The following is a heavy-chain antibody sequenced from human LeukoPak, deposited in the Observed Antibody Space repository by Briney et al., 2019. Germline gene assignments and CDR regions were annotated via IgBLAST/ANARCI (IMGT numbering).Heavy chain of an antibody. Sequence: SQTLSLTCAISGDSVSSNSAAWNCIRQSPSRGLESLGRTYYRSKWYNNYAVSVKSRITVNPDTSKNQLSLQLNSVTPEDTAVYYCARTTCSGGTCSVSFDSWGQGTPVTVSS. J-gene: IGHJ4*02. CDR2: TYYRSKWYN. V-gene: IGHV6-1*01. D-gene: IGHD2-15*01. CDR3: ARTTCSGGTCSVSFDS. CDR1: GDSVSSNSAA.